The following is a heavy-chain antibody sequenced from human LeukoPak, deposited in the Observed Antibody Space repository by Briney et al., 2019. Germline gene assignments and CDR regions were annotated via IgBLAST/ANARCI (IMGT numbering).Heavy chain of an antibody. V-gene: IGHV4-4*07. Sequence: SETLSLTCTVSGGSISSYYWSWIRQPAGKGLEWIGHIYSTGSTDYNPSLKSRVTMSVDTSKNLFSLNLTSVTAADTAVYSCARGSPSSNYYYMDIWGKGTTVTVSS. J-gene: IGHJ6*03. CDR3: ARGSPSSNYYYMDI. CDR1: GGSISSYY. CDR2: IYSTGST.